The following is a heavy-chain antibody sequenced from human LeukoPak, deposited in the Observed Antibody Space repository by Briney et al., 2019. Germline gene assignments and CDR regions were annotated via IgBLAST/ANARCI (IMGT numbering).Heavy chain of an antibody. CDR3: AKALRGPNWLYYFDY. D-gene: IGHD2-8*01. V-gene: IGHV3-23*01. CDR1: GFTFSGYA. CDR2: ISGSGGST. J-gene: IGHJ4*02. Sequence: GGSLRLSCAASGFTFSGYAMSWVRQAPGKGLEWVSAISGSGGSTYYADSVTGRFTISRDNSKNTLYMQMNSLRAEDTAVYYCAKALRGPNWLYYFDYWGQGTLVPVSS.